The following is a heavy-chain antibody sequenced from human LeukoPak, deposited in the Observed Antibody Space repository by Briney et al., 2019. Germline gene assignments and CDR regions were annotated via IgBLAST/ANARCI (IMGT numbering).Heavy chain of an antibody. CDR1: GFTISSYS. D-gene: IGHD3-22*01. Sequence: GGSLRLSCAASGFTISSYSMNWVRQAPGKQLERAPSISSSSSYIYNADSGKARFTISRDNAKNSLYLQMNSLRAEDTAVYYCARDTIYLYYYDSSGYSDYWGQGTLVTVSS. V-gene: IGHV3-21*01. J-gene: IGHJ4*02. CDR3: ARDTIYLYYYDSSGYSDY. CDR2: ISSSSSYI.